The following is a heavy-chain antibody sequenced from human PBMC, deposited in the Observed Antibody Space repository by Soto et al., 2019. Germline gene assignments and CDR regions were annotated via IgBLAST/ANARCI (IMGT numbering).Heavy chain of an antibody. Sequence: SETLSLTCAVYGGSFSGYYLTWIRQPPGTGLEWIGEINHSGSTNYNPSLKSRVTISVDTSKNQFSLKLTSVTAADTAVYYCGRDKIPALFDYWGRGTRVTV. J-gene: IGHJ4*02. CDR3: GRDKIPALFDY. D-gene: IGHD2-21*01. CDR1: GGSFSGYY. V-gene: IGHV4-34*01. CDR2: INHSGST.